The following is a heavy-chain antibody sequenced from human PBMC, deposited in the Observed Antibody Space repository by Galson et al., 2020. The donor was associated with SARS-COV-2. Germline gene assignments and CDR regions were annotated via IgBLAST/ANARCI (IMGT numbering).Heavy chain of an antibody. CDR3: AHHEGLYYDFWEDYFYYMDV. Sequence: SGPTLVQPTHPLTLTYTFSGFSLSTSRVGVGWIRQPPVKSLEWLALINWTGDKRYSLSLKTRLTITKDTSKNQVVLTMTKMDPVDTATYYCAHHEGLYYDFWEDYFYYMDVWGKGTTVTVSS. J-gene: IGHJ6*03. CDR1: GFSLSTSRVG. CDR2: INWTGDK. D-gene: IGHD3-3*01. V-gene: IGHV2-5*01.